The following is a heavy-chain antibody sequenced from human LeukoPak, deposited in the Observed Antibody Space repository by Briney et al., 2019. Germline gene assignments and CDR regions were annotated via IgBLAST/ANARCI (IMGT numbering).Heavy chain of an antibody. J-gene: IGHJ4*02. CDR2: INPNSGGT. Sequence: ASVKVSCKASGYTFTGYYMHWMRQPPGQGLEWMGWINPNSGGTNYAQKFQGRVTMTRDTSISTAYMELSRLRSDDTAVYYCARDGSSWYKEFDYWGQGTLVTVSS. V-gene: IGHV1-2*02. CDR1: GYTFTGYY. CDR3: ARDGSSWYKEFDY. D-gene: IGHD6-13*01.